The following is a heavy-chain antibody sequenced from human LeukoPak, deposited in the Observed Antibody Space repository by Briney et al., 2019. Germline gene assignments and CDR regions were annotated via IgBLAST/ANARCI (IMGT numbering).Heavy chain of an antibody. CDR3: AKSRLVVTAFDY. V-gene: IGHV3-49*04. Sequence: GGSLRLSCTASGFTFGDYAMSWVRQAPGKGLEWVGFIRSKVYGGTTEYAASVKGRFSISRDDSKSIAYLQMNSLKTEDTAIYYCAKSRLVVTAFDYWGQGTLVTVSS. J-gene: IGHJ4*02. CDR1: GFTFGDYA. CDR2: IRSKVYGGTT. D-gene: IGHD4-23*01.